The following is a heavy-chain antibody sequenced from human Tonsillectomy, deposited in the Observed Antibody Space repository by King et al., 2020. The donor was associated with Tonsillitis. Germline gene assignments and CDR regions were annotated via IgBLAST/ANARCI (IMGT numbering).Heavy chain of an antibody. CDR1: GFTLTSSP. V-gene: IGHV3-30*10. Sequence: VQLVESGGGVVQPGRSLRLSCAASGFTLTSSPMHWVRQPPGKGLEWMATISIDGVDKYYIDSVKGRFTISRDNSKNTLFLQMNSLRPEDTAVYYCTRGGIYHDSRNFYFRSFDIWGQGTLVSVSS. D-gene: IGHD4-11*01. CDR2: ISIDGVDK. CDR3: TRGGIYHDSRNFYFRSFDI. J-gene: IGHJ1*01.